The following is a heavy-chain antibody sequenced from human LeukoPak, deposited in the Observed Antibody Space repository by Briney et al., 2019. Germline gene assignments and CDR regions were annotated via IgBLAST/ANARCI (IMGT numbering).Heavy chain of an antibody. CDR2: INHSGST. CDR3: ARDRGSYFSDY. D-gene: IGHD1-26*01. J-gene: IGHJ4*02. Sequence: SETLSLTCAVYGGSFSGYYWSWIRQPPGKGLEWIGEINHSGSTNYNPSLKSRVTISVDTSKNQFSLNLNSVTAADTAVYYCARDRGSYFSDYWGQGTLVTVSS. V-gene: IGHV4-34*01. CDR1: GGSFSGYY.